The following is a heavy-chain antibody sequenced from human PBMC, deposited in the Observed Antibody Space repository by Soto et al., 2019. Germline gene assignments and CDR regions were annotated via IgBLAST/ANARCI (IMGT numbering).Heavy chain of an antibody. CDR1: GYTFTSYG. V-gene: IGHV1-18*01. J-gene: IGHJ4*02. D-gene: IGHD6-19*01. CDR2: ISAYNGNT. Sequence: ASVKVSCKASGYTFTSYGISWVRQAPGQGLEWMGWISAYNGNTNYAQKLQGRVTMTTDTSTSTAYMELRSLRSDDTAVYYCARNPSPYSSGREGDYWGQGTLVTVSS. CDR3: ARNPSPYSSGREGDY.